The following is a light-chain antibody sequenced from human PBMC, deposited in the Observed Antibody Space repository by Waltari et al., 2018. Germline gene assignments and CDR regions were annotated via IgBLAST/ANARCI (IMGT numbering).Light chain of an antibody. CDR2: EVN. CDR3: CSYAGRATWA. Sequence: QSALTQPRSVSGSPGHSVTLSCTGTSSYVGGYDYVPWYQHHPGKAPNLVIYEVNKRPSGVPDRFSGSKSGNTASLTISGLQADDEADYNCCSYAGRATWAFGGGTKLTVL. J-gene: IGLJ3*02. CDR1: SSYVGGYDY. V-gene: IGLV2-11*01.